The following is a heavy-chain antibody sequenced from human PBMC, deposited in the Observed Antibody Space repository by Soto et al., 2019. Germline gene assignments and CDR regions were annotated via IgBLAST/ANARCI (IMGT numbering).Heavy chain of an antibody. V-gene: IGHV1-3*01. CDR1: GYTFTGYA. J-gene: IGHJ4*02. CDR2: INAGNGNT. CDR3: AKGEWSYCRGGSCYYFDY. Sequence: ASVKVSCKASGYTFTGYAMHWVRQAPGQRLEWMGWINAGNGNTKYSQKFQGRFTITRDTSASTAYMELSSLRSEDTAVYYRAKGEWSYCRGGSCYYFDYWGQGTVVT. D-gene: IGHD2-15*01.